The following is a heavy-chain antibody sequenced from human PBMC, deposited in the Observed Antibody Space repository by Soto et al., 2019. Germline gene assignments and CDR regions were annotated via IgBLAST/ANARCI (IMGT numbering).Heavy chain of an antibody. D-gene: IGHD1-26*01. Sequence: EVQLVESGGGVLRPGGSLRLSCAASGFTFDDYGMSWARQAPGKGLEWVSGVNWNGGSTGYADSVKGRFTISRDNVKNSLYLQMNSLRAEDTAFYYCVRGASLNLDYWGQGTLVTVSS. CDR3: VRGASLNLDY. CDR2: VNWNGGST. CDR1: GFTFDDYG. J-gene: IGHJ4*02. V-gene: IGHV3-20*04.